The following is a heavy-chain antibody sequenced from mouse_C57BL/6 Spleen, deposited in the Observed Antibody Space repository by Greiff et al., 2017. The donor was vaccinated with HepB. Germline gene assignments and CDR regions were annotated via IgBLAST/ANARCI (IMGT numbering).Heavy chain of an antibody. Sequence: EVMLVESGGGLVQPGGSLSLSCAASGFTFTDYYMSWVRQPPGKALEWLGFIRNKANGYTTEYSASVKGRFTISRDNSQSILYLQMNALRAEDSATYYCARSYYDYDGYYAMDYWGQGTSVTVSS. D-gene: IGHD2-4*01. CDR3: ARSYYDYDGYYAMDY. CDR2: IRNKANGYTT. J-gene: IGHJ4*01. CDR1: GFTFTDYY. V-gene: IGHV7-3*01.